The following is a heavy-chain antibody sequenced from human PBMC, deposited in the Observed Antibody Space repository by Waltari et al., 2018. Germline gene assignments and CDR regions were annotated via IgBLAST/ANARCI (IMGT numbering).Heavy chain of an antibody. CDR1: GFTFSSHG. CDR3: AKVHCSYTTCLYDYHYYFMDV. J-gene: IGHJ6*03. D-gene: IGHD2-15*01. V-gene: IGHV3-30*02. Sequence: QVQLVESGGGVVQPGGSLRLSCAASGFTFSSHGMHWVRQAPGKGLEWVAFIRYDGSHTYYADSVKGRFTISRDNSENTVYLQMSSLRAEDTAVYYCAKVHCSYTTCLYDYHYYFMDVWGEGTTVTISS. CDR2: IRYDGSHT.